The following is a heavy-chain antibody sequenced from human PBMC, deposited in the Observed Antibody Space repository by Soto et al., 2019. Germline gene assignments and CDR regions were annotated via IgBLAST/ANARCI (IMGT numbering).Heavy chain of an antibody. CDR3: ARLYSSGWPRSYYDY. CDR1: GYTFTRFG. D-gene: IGHD6-19*01. Sequence: EASVKVSCKASGYTFTRFGISWVRQAPGQGLEWMGWISTFNGATNYAQKFKDRITMTTDTPTSTAYMELRSLRSDDTAVYYCARLYSSGWPRSYYDYWGQGTLVTVSS. CDR2: ISTFNGAT. V-gene: IGHV1-18*01. J-gene: IGHJ4*02.